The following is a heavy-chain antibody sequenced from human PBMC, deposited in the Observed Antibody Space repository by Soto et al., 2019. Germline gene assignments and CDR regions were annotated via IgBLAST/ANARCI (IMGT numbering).Heavy chain of an antibody. V-gene: IGHV4-59*01. CDR1: GGSISSYY. CDR2: IYYSGST. Sequence: QVQLQESGPGLVKPSETLSLTCTVSGGSISSYYWSWIRQPPGKGLEWIGYIYYSGSTNYNPSLKSRVTISVDTSKNQFSLKLSSVTAADTAVYYCARDLVGATTVWFDPWGQGTLVTVSS. CDR3: ARDLVGATTVWFDP. J-gene: IGHJ5*02. D-gene: IGHD1-26*01.